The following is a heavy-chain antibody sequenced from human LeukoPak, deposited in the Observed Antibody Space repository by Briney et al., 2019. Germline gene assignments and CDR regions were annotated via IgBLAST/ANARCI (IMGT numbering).Heavy chain of an antibody. V-gene: IGHV4-39*01. Sequence: SETLSLTCAVYGGSFSGYYWGWIRQPPGKGLEGIGSIYYSGSTYYNPSLKSRVTISVDTSKNQFSLRLSSVTAADTAVYYCARLAAAGRNFDYWGQGTLVTVSS. J-gene: IGHJ4*02. D-gene: IGHD6-13*01. CDR2: IYYSGST. CDR1: GGSFSGYY. CDR3: ARLAAAGRNFDY.